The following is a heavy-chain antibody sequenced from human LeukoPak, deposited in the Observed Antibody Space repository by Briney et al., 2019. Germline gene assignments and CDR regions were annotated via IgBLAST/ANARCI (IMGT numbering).Heavy chain of an antibody. CDR2: IYHSGST. CDR1: GGSISSGGYY. CDR3: VFSSSSLGSFDY. D-gene: IGHD6-13*01. V-gene: IGHV4-30-2*01. Sequence: SETLSLTCTVSGGSISSGGYYWSWIRQPPGKGLEWIGYIYHSGSTYYNPSLKSRVTISVDRSKNQFSLKLSSVTAADTAVYYCVFSSSSLGSFDYWGQGTLVTVSS. J-gene: IGHJ4*02.